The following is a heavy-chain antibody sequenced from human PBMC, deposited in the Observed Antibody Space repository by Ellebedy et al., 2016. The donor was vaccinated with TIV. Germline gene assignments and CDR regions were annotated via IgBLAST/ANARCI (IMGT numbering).Heavy chain of an antibody. V-gene: IGHV3-9*01. CDR2: FSCRGHYI. J-gene: IGHJ4*02. CDR3: TKDLLRGIWGGSGRDY. D-gene: IGHD7-27*01. CDR1: GFTFDDYA. Sequence: SLKISCAASGFTFDDYAMPWVRPAPGKGLEWVSGFSCRGHYIGYADSVRGRFTISRDNAKSSLYLQMNSLRIEDTAVYYCTKDLLRGIWGGSGRDYWGQGTLVTVSS.